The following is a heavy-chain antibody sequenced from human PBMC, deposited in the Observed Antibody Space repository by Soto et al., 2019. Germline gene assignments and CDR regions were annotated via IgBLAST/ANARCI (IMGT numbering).Heavy chain of an antibody. CDR3: ARSGSGYYLYYFDY. J-gene: IGHJ4*02. D-gene: IGHD3-22*01. V-gene: IGHV2-70*11. CDR2: IDWDDDK. CDR1: GFSLSTSGMC. Sequence: SGPTLVNPTQTLTLTCTFSGFSLSTSGMCVSWIRQPPGKALEWLARIDWDDDKYYSTSLKTRLTISKDTSKNQVVLTMTNMDTVDTATYYCARSGSGYYLYYFDYWGQGTLVTVSS.